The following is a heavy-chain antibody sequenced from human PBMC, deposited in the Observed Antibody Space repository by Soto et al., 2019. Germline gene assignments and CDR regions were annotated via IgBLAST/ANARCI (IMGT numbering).Heavy chain of an antibody. CDR2: MNNXSGNT. Sequence: XSVKVSCKASGSTFTSYDINWVRQATGQGLEWMGWMNNXSGNTXYAQKFKGRVXXTRHTYIXXDYLTWRSMKASHPAMYHCARQGDWQPRYTFDYWGQGTLVTVSS. CDR1: GSTFTSYD. CDR3: ARQGDWQPRYTFDY. D-gene: IGHD1-26*01. J-gene: IGHJ4*02. V-gene: IGHV1-8*01.